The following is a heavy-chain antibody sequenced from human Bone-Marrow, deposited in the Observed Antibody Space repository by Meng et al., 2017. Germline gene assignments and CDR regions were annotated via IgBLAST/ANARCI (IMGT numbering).Heavy chain of an antibody. CDR1: GGSFSGDY. Sequence: QVQLQQWGGGMLKPSETLSLTCAVYGGSFSGDYWSWIRQPPGKGLEWIGEINHSGSTNYNPSLKSRVTISVDTSKNQFSLKLSSVTAADTAVYYCARGSWLQLWLQDYWGQGTLVTVSS. J-gene: IGHJ4*02. D-gene: IGHD5-18*01. V-gene: IGHV4-34*01. CDR3: ARGSWLQLWLQDY. CDR2: INHSGST.